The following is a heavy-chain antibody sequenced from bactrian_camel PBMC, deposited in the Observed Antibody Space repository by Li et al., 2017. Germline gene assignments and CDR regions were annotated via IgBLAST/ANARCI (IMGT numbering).Heavy chain of an antibody. D-gene: IGHD7*01. Sequence: HVQLVESGGGSVQAGGSLLLSCTAPRFFRNGCTITWQRQAPGKQREFVASYDNDYGTYYGAAVKDRFTTSRDGQFEDTVHLQMNLLKPEDTGVYTCLASGGGCGIGYRGQGTQVTVSS. V-gene: IGHV3S53*01. CDR3: LASGGGCGIGY. J-gene: IGHJ6*01. CDR2: YDNDYGT. CDR1: RFFRNGCT.